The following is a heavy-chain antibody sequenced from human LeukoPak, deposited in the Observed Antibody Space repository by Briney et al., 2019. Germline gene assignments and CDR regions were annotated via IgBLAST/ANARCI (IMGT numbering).Heavy chain of an antibody. J-gene: IGHJ2*01. CDR1: GGSISSYY. CDR3: ARDSALWFGESYYWHFDL. D-gene: IGHD3-10*01. CDR2: IYYSGST. Sequence: NSSETLSLTCTVSGGSISSYYWSWIRQPPGKGLEWIGYIYYSGSTNYNPSLKSRVTISVDTSKNQFSLKLSSVTAADTAVYYCARDSALWFGESYYWHFDLWGRGTLVTVSS. V-gene: IGHV4-59*01.